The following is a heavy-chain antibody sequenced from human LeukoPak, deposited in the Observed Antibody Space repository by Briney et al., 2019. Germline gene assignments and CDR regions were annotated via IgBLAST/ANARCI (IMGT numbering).Heavy chain of an antibody. CDR2: IIPIFGTA. CDR1: GGTFSSYA. Sequence: ASVKVSCKASGGTFSSYAISWVRQAPGQGLEWMGGIIPIFGTANYAQKFQGRVTITADESTSTAYMELSSLRSEDTAVYYCARSITMARGVMRDWGQGTLVTVSS. CDR3: ARSITMARGVMRD. D-gene: IGHD3-10*01. J-gene: IGHJ4*02. V-gene: IGHV1-69*13.